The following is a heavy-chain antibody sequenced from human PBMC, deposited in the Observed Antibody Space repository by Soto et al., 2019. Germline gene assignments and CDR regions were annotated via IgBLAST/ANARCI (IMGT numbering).Heavy chain of an antibody. CDR1: GDSVSSNSAA. CDR3: ARTCSGGTCSFDY. V-gene: IGHV6-1*01. J-gene: IGHJ4*02. Sequence: SQTLSLTCAISGDSVSSNSAAWNWIRPSPSRGLEWLGRTYYRSKWYNDYAVSVKSRITISRDNSENTLYLQMNSLRAEDTAVYYCARTCSGGTCSFDYWGQGTLVTVSS. D-gene: IGHD2-15*01. CDR2: TYYRSKWYN.